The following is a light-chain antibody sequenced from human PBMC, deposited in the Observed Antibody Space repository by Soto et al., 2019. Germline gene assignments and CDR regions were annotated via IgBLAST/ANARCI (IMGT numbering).Light chain of an antibody. J-gene: IGLJ2*01. CDR3: NSYTVSSTDVV. CDR1: SSDVGGDIY. CDR2: DDS. Sequence: QSALTQPASVSGAPGQEVTISCTGISSDVGGDIYVHWYQQHPGKAPKLLIFDDSNRPSGVSNRFSGSKSGNTASLAITGLQAEEEADYYCNSYTVSSTDVVFGGGTKVTVL. V-gene: IGLV2-14*01.